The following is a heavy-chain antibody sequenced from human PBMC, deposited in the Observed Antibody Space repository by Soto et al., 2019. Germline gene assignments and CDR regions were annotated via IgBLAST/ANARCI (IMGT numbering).Heavy chain of an antibody. Sequence: EVQLLESGGGLVQPGGSLRLSCAASGFTFSSYAMSWVRQAPGKGLEWVSGISGSGDSTYSADSVKGRFTISRDNSKNTLYLQMNSLRAEDTAVYYCASPQLWLRVSGAYWGQGTRVTVSS. V-gene: IGHV3-23*01. CDR2: ISGSGDST. D-gene: IGHD5-18*01. CDR3: ASPQLWLRVSGAY. J-gene: IGHJ4*02. CDR1: GFTFSSYA.